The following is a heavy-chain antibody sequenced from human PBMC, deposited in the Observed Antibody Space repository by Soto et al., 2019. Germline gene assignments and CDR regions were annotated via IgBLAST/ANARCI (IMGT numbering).Heavy chain of an antibody. V-gene: IGHV4-34*01. CDR3: ARSKGGITICLVVTRRYFYYCMDV. D-gene: IGHD3-3*01. Sequence: PSETLSLTCAVHGGSFSGYYWSWIRQPPGKGMEWIGEINHSGSTNYNPSLKSRVTISVDTSKNQFSLKLSSVTAADTAVYYCARSKGGITICLVVTRRYFYYCMDVWGQGTKVTVSS. CDR2: INHSGST. J-gene: IGHJ6*02. CDR1: GGSFSGYY.